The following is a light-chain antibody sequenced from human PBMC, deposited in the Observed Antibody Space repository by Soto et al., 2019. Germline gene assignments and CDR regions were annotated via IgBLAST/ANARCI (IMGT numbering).Light chain of an antibody. CDR2: DNI. J-gene: IGLJ2*01. CDR3: GTWDSSLRVVV. Sequence: QSVLTQPPSVSAAPGQKVTISCSGSSSNIGNNYVSWYQQFPGTAPKLLIYDNIQRPSGIPDRFSGSKSGTSATLGITGLQTGDEADYYCGTWDSSLRVVVLGGGTKVTVL. CDR1: SSNIGNNY. V-gene: IGLV1-51*01.